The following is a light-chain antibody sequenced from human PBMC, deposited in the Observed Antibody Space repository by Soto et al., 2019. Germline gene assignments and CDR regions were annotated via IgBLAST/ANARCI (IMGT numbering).Light chain of an antibody. CDR2: GAS. CDR3: QQYGSSPIT. V-gene: IGKV3-20*01. J-gene: IGKJ5*01. Sequence: EIVLTQSPGTLSLSAGESATLLCRASHFVSSRNLAWYQQKPGQAPRLLIYGASSRAPGIPDRFSGSESGTDFTLTITPLEPEDFAVYFCQQYGSSPITFGQGTRLEIK. CDR1: HFVSSRN.